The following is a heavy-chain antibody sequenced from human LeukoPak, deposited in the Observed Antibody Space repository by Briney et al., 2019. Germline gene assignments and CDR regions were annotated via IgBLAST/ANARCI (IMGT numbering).Heavy chain of an antibody. CDR3: ARAPAGLTTVIVAVNFDY. Sequence: GGSLRLSCAASAFTFSDYYMSWVRQAPGKGLEWISYISSSGSTIYYADSVKGRFTISRDNAKNSLYLQMNSLRAEDTAVYYCARAPAGLTTVIVAVNFDYWGQGTLVTVSS. CDR2: ISSSGSTI. CDR1: AFTFSDYY. V-gene: IGHV3-11*04. D-gene: IGHD4-11*01. J-gene: IGHJ4*02.